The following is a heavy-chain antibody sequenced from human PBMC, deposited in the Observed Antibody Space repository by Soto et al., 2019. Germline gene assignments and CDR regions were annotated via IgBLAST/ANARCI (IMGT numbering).Heavy chain of an antibody. Sequence: QVQLVQSGAEVKKPGSSVKVSCKASGGTFSSYAISWVRQAPGQGLEWMGGIIPIFGTANYAQKFQGRVTITADESTSTAYMELSSLRSEDTAVYYCARALKVSIVVPYYGILAGYLGHSYYYGMDVWCQWTTVTVSS. CDR1: GGTFSSYA. J-gene: IGHJ6*02. V-gene: IGHV1-69*01. CDR2: IIPIFGTA. D-gene: IGHD3-9*01. CDR3: ARALKVSIVVPYYGILAGYLGHSYYYGMDV.